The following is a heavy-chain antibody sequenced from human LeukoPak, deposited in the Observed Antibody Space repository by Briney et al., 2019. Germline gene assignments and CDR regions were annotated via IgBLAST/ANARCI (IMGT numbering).Heavy chain of an antibody. Sequence: PSETLSLTCTVSGGSISSYYWSWIRQPPGKGLEWIGYIYYSGSTNYNPSLKSRVTISVDTSKNQFSLKLSSVTAADTAVYYCARADIVVVPAAEYYFDYWGQGTLVTVSS. V-gene: IGHV4-59*01. CDR2: IYYSGST. CDR3: ARADIVVVPAAEYYFDY. D-gene: IGHD2-2*01. J-gene: IGHJ4*02. CDR1: GGSISSYY.